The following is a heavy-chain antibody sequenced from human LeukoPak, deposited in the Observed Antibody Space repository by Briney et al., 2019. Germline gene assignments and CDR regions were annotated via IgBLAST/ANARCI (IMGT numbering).Heavy chain of an antibody. V-gene: IGHV3-33*01. Sequence: WGSLRLSCAASGFSFSSHGFHWVRQAPGKGLEWVAVIWYDGSKKYYADSVKGRFTISRDDSKNTLYLQMNSLRAEDTAVYYCGRDLGDFSSGTSYFDYWGQGTRVTVSS. CDR2: IWYDGSKK. CDR3: GRDLGDFSSGTSYFDY. D-gene: IGHD3-10*01. CDR1: GFSFSSHG. J-gene: IGHJ4*02.